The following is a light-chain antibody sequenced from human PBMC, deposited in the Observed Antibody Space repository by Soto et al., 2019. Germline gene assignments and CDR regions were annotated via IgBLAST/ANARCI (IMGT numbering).Light chain of an antibody. V-gene: IGLV2-18*02. CDR1: SSDIGLYNR. Sequence: QSALTQPPSVSGSPGQSLTISCSGTSSDIGLYNRVSWYQQSPGTAPKLMIYDVSNRPSGVPDRFSVSRSGNTASLTISGLQPEDEADYYCRSYTNDNNYVFGTGTKVTVL. J-gene: IGLJ1*01. CDR2: DVS. CDR3: RSYTNDNNYV.